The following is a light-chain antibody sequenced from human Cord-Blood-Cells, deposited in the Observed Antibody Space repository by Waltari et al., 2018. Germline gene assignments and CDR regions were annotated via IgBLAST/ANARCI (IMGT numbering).Light chain of an antibody. Sequence: EIVLTQSPATLSLSPGERATLSCRASQSVSSYLAWYQQKPGQAPRLLIHDASNRATGIPARFSGSESGTDFTLTISSLEPEDFAVYYCQQRSNWPLTFGGGTKVEIK. CDR3: QQRSNWPLT. CDR2: DAS. V-gene: IGKV3-11*01. J-gene: IGKJ4*01. CDR1: QSVSSY.